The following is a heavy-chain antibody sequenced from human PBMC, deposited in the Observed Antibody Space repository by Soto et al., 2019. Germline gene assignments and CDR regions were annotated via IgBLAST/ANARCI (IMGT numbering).Heavy chain of an antibody. CDR3: ARHDCISTSCYYYYYYGMDV. V-gene: IGHV1-69*13. J-gene: IGHJ6*02. CDR1: GGTFSSYA. CDR2: IIPIFGTA. D-gene: IGHD2-2*01. Sequence: GASVKVSCKASGGTFSSYAISWVRQAPGQGLEWMGGIIPIFGTANYAQKVQGRVTITADESTSTAYMELSSLRSEDTAVYYCARHDCISTSCYYYYYYGMDVWGQGTTVTVSS.